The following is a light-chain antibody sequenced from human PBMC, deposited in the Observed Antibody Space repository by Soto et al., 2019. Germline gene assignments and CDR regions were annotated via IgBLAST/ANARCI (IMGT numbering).Light chain of an antibody. CDR3: AAWDDSLNGPV. V-gene: IGLV1-44*01. Sequence: QSVLTQPPSASGTPGQRVTISCSGSRSNIGSNTVNWYQQLPGTAPKLLIYRNNQRPSGVPDRFSGSKSGTSASLTISGPQSEDEADYNCAAWDDSLNGPVFGGGTQLTVL. CDR1: RSNIGSNT. J-gene: IGLJ2*01. CDR2: RNN.